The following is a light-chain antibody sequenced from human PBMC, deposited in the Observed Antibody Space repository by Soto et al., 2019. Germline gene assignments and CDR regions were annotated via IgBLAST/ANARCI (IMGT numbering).Light chain of an antibody. J-gene: IGKJ1*01. Sequence: EITCREIPSRRRWSPGERATLSCRASQSVTSSYLAWYQQKPGEDPRILLYGAASSAKSILARLFSSGGGRTEFILTNSLLYPDYVVYYYHQYYNRYSWAFGQGTKVDIK. V-gene: IGKV3-20*01. CDR1: QSVTSSY. CDR2: GAA. CDR3: HQYYNRYSWA.